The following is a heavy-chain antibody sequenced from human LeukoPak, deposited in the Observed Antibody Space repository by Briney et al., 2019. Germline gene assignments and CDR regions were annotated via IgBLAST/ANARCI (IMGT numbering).Heavy chain of an antibody. Sequence: SVKVSCKASGFNFRNSAMQWVRQARGQRLEWIGWIVVGSGNTNYAQKFQERVTITRDMSTSTAYMELSSLRSEDTAVYYCSRDRGYEARPTLAGGCSDYWGPGTLVTVSS. D-gene: IGHD2-15*01. V-gene: IGHV1-58*02. J-gene: IGHJ4*02. CDR2: IVVGSGNT. CDR1: GFNFRNSA. CDR3: SRDRGYEARPTLAGGCSDY.